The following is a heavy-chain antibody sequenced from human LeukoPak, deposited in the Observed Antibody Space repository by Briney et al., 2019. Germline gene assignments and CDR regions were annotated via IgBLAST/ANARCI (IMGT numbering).Heavy chain of an antibody. CDR3: ARGPPVTMIVVVITGPFDY. CDR2: IIPIFGTA. CDR1: GGTFSSYA. Sequence: ASVKVSCKASGGTFSSYAISWVRQAPGQGLEWMGGIIPIFGTANYAQKFQGRVTITADESTSTAYMELSSLRSEDTAVYYCARGPPVTMIVVVITGPFDYWGQGTLVTVSS. D-gene: IGHD3-22*01. V-gene: IGHV1-69*13. J-gene: IGHJ4*02.